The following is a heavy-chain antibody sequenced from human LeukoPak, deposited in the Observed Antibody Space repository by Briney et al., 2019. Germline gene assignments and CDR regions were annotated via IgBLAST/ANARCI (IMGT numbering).Heavy chain of an antibody. CDR1: GYTFTDYY. CDR2: INCNSGGT. CDR3: VRQVSDY. V-gene: IGHV1-2*02. Sequence: ASVKVSCKASGYTFTDYYIHWVRQAPGQGLEWMGWINCNSGGTNYAQKFQDRVTMTRDTSISTAYMELSRLRSDDTTIYFCVRQVSDYWGQGTLVIVPS. J-gene: IGHJ4*02. D-gene: IGHD1-14*01.